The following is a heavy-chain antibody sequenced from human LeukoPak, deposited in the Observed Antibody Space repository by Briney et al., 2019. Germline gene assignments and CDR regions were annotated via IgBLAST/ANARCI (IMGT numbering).Heavy chain of an antibody. V-gene: IGHV1-8*01. CDR1: GYTFTSYD. CDR3: ARVIAAAFNNWFDP. J-gene: IGHJ5*02. CDR2: MNPNSGNT. Sequence: GASVKVSCKASGYTFTSYDINWVRQATGQGLEWMGWMNPNSGNTGYAQKFQGRVTMTRNTSISTAYMELSSLRSEDTVVYYCARVIAAAFNNWFDPWGQGTLVTVSS. D-gene: IGHD6-13*01.